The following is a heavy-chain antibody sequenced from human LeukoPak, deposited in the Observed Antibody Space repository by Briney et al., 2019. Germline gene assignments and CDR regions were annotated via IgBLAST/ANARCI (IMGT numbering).Heavy chain of an antibody. CDR3: ARYSGSHYAFDI. J-gene: IGHJ3*02. CDR1: GGSISSSSYY. V-gene: IGHV4-39*01. D-gene: IGHD1-26*01. CDR2: IYYNGKT. Sequence: PSETLSLTCTVSGGSISSSSYYWGWIRQPPGKGLEWIGSIYYNGKTFYNESVKSRVTISVDTSKNQFSLKLSSVTAADTALFYCARYSGSHYAFDIWGQGTMVTVAS.